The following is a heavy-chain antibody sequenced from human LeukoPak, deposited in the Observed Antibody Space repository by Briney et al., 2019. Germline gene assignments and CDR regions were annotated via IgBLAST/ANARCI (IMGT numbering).Heavy chain of an antibody. V-gene: IGHV1-18*04. J-gene: IGHJ5*02. CDR2: ISAYNGNT. CDR1: GYTFTSYG. Sequence: GASVKVSCKASGYTFTSYGISWVRQAPGQGLEWMGWISAYNGNTNYAQKLQGRVTMTTDTSTSTAYMELRSLRSDDTAVYYCARAPGVRGVTLRWFDPWGQGTLVTVSS. CDR3: ARAPGVRGVTLRWFDP. D-gene: IGHD3-10*01.